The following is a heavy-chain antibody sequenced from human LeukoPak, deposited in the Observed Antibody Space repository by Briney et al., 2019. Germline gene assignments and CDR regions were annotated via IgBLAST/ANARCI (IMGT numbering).Heavy chain of an antibody. CDR3: ARESYDSSGYYYDTLFDY. V-gene: IGHV1-46*01. CDR2: INPSGGST. Sequence: GESLKISCKASGYTFTSYYMHWVRQAPGQGLEWMGIINPSGGSTSYAQKFQGRVTMTRDTSTSTVYMELSSLRSEDTAVYYCARESYDSSGYYYDTLFDYWGQGTLVTVSS. D-gene: IGHD3-22*01. CDR1: GYTFTSYY. J-gene: IGHJ4*02.